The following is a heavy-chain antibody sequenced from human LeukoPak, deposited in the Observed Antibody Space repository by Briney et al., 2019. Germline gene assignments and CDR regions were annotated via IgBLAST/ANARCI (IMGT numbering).Heavy chain of an antibody. J-gene: IGHJ1*01. Sequence: SETLSHTCTVSGGSISSSSYYWGSIRQPPGNGLEWIGSIYYSGSTYYNPSLKSRVTISVDTSKNQFSLKLSSVTAADTAVYYCARAAAVSPEYFQHWGQGTLVTVSS. CDR1: GGSISSSSYY. CDR2: IYYSGST. D-gene: IGHD6-13*01. V-gene: IGHV4-39*01. CDR3: ARAAAVSPEYFQH.